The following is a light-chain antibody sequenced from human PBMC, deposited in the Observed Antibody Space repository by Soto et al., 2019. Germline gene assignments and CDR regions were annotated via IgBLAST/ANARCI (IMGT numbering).Light chain of an antibody. Sequence: EIVMTQSPATLSGSPGGRATLSCRASQSISGTLAWYQQNPVQAPRLLIYAASTRATDIPARFSGSGSGTEFTLTISSLQSEDFAIYFCQQYNNSPITFGQGTRLE. J-gene: IGKJ5*01. V-gene: IGKV3-15*01. CDR3: QQYNNSPIT. CDR2: AAS. CDR1: QSISGT.